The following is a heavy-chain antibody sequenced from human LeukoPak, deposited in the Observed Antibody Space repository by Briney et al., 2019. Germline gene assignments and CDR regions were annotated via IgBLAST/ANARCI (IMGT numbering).Heavy chain of an antibody. J-gene: IGHJ4*02. CDR3: ARGGSSSSFFDY. V-gene: IGHV3-23*01. CDR1: GFTFSSYA. Sequence: GGSLRLSCAAPGFTFSSYAMSWVRQAPGKGLEWVSAISGSGGSTYYADSVKGRFTISRDNSKNTLYLQMNSLRAEDTAVYYCARGGSSSSFFDYWGQGTLVTVSS. D-gene: IGHD6-6*01. CDR2: ISGSGGST.